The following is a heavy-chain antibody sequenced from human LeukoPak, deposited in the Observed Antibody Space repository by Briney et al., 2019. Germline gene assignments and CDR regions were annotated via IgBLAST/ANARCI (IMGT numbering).Heavy chain of an antibody. CDR3: ARHLYDRSGYYPYYFDY. Sequence: SETLSLTXAVSGYSISSGYYWAWIRQPPGKGLERIGSIYHSGSTYYNPSLKSRVTISVDTSKNQFSLKLSSVTAADTAVYYCARHLYDRSGYYPYYFDYWGQGTLVTVSS. V-gene: IGHV4-38-2*01. CDR1: GYSISSGYY. D-gene: IGHD3-22*01. J-gene: IGHJ4*02. CDR2: IYHSGST.